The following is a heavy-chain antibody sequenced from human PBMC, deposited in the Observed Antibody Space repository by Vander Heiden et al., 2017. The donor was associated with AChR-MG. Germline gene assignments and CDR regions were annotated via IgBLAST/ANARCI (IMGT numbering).Heavy chain of an antibody. CDR2: IYWDDDK. D-gene: IGHD6-13*01. V-gene: IGHV2-5*02. Sequence: QITLKESGPTLVKPTQTLTLTCTFSGFSLSTSGVGVGWIRQPPGKALEWLALIYWDDDKRYSPALKSRLTITKDTSKNKVVLTMTNMDPVDTATYYCAHGGRQLSAFDYWGQGTLVTVSS. CDR1: GFSLSTSGVG. CDR3: AHGGRQLSAFDY. J-gene: IGHJ4*02.